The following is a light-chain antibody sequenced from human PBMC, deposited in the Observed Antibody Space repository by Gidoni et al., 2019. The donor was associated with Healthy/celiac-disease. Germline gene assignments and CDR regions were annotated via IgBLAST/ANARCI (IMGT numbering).Light chain of an antibody. CDR2: GGS. Sequence: EIVLTQSPGTLSLSPGERAPIPCSASPSVSSSYLAWYQQKPGQAPSLLIYGGSSRDTGIPERFSGSGSGTDFTIPISRMEPEDFVVYYCQQYGSSPSLTFGQGTRLEIK. CDR3: QQYGSSPSLT. CDR1: PSVSSSY. J-gene: IGKJ5*01. V-gene: IGKV3-20*01.